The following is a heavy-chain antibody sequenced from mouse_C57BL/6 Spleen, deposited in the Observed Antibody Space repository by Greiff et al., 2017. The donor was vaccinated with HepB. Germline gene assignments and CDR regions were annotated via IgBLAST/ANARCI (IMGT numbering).Heavy chain of an antibody. J-gene: IGHJ2*01. CDR1: GYTFTSYW. V-gene: IGHV1-69*01. CDR2: IDPSDSYN. D-gene: IGHD1-1*01. Sequence: VQLQQPGAELVMPGASVKLSCKASGYTFTSYWMHWVKQRPGQGLEWIGEIDPSDSYNNYNQKFKGKSTLTVDKSSSTAYMQLSSLTSEDSAVYYCAATRDYFDYWGQGTTLTVSS. CDR3: AATRDYFDY.